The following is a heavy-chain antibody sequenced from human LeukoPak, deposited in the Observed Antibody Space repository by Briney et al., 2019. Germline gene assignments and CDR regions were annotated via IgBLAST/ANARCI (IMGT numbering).Heavy chain of an antibody. D-gene: IGHD3-16*01. J-gene: IGHJ6*03. CDR1: GFTFSSHN. CDR2: ITTGSSTI. Sequence: PGGSLRLSCAASGFTFSSHNVDWVRQAPGRGLEWISYITTGSSTIKYADSVKGRFTISRDNTKGSLYLQMNSLRAEDTAVCYCARDRGAVGGLLSYHFYYMDVWGKGTPVTVS. CDR3: ARDRGAVGGLLSYHFYYMDV. V-gene: IGHV3-48*01.